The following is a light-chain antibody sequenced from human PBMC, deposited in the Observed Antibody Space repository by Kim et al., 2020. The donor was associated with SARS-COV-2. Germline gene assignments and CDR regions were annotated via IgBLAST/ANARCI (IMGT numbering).Light chain of an antibody. CDR2: GAS. J-gene: IGKJ2*01. V-gene: IGKV3-20*01. CDR1: QSVSNNY. Sequence: EIVLTQSPGTLSLSPGERATLSCRASQSVSNNYLAWYQQKPGQAPRLLIYGASSRATGIPDRFIGSGSGTDFTLTISRLEPEDFAVYYCQQYGSSPLYTFGQGTKLEI. CDR3: QQYGSSPLYT.